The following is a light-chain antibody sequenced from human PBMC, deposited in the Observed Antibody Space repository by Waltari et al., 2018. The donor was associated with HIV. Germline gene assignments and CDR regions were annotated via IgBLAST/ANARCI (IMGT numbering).Light chain of an antibody. CDR3: CSYAASSTSPMV. V-gene: IGLV2-23*02. Sequence: PGQSITLSCTGTSSDIGIYNVVSWYQQHPNIAPKLLIYEVSKRPSGVSARFSASKSGNTASLTISGLQADDEADYYCCSYAASSTSPMVFGTGTKVTVL. CDR1: SSDIGIYNV. J-gene: IGLJ1*01. CDR2: EVS.